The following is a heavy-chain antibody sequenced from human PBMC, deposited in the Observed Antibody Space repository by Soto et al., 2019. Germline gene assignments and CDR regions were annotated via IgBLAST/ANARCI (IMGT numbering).Heavy chain of an antibody. J-gene: IGHJ2*01. CDR1: GGSFSGYY. CDR3: ARGGYSYGPSLGDWYFDL. V-gene: IGHV4-34*01. CDR2: INHSGST. D-gene: IGHD5-18*01. Sequence: QVQLQQWGAGLLKPSETLSLTCAVYGGSFSGYYWSWIRQPPGKGLEWIGEINHSGSTNYNPSLTSRVTISVDTSKNQFSLKLSSVTAADTAVYYCARGGYSYGPSLGDWYFDLWGRGTLVTVSS.